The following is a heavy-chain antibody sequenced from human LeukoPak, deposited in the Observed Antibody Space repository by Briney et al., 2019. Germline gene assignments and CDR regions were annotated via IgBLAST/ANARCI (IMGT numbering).Heavy chain of an antibody. Sequence: GKSLRLSCAASGFTFSSYGMHWVRQAPGKGLEWVAVISYDGSNKYYADSVKGRFTISRDNSKSTLYLQMNGLRTEDTAVYYCAKDRDKFWSGSQVWGQGTLVTVSS. V-gene: IGHV3-30*18. CDR2: ISYDGSNK. CDR1: GFTFSSYG. J-gene: IGHJ4*02. D-gene: IGHD3-3*01. CDR3: AKDRDKFWSGSQV.